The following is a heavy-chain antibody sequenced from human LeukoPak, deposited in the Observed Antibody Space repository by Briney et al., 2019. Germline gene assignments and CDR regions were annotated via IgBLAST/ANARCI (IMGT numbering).Heavy chain of an antibody. D-gene: IGHD3-10*01. CDR3: AKDMYKTGSLWGTFDY. CDR2: ISWNSGSI. Sequence: PGGSLRLSCAASGFTFGDYAMHWVLQAPGKGLEWVSGISWNSGSIGYADSVKGRFTISRDNAKNSLYLQMNSLRAEDTALYYCAKDMYKTGSLWGTFDYWGQGTLVTVSS. J-gene: IGHJ4*02. V-gene: IGHV3-9*01. CDR1: GFTFGDYA.